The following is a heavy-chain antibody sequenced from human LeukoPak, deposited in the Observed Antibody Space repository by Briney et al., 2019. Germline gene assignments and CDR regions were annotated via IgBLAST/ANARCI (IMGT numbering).Heavy chain of an antibody. J-gene: IGHJ6*02. CDR1: GGSISSYY. V-gene: IGHV4-59*01. CDR3: ARVIGVVVNYYYYGVDV. Sequence: SETLSLTCTVSGGSISSYYWSWIRQPPGKGLEWIGYIYYSGSTHYNPSLKSRVTISVDTSKNQFSLKLSSVTAADTAVYYCARVIGVVVNYYYYGVDVWGQGTTVTVSS. CDR2: IYYSGST. D-gene: IGHD3-22*01.